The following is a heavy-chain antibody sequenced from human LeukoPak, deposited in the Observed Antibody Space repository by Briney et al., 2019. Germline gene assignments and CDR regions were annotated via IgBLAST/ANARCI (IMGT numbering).Heavy chain of an antibody. Sequence: SETLSLTCTVSGYSISSGYYWGWLRQPPGKGLEWIGSIYHSGSTYYNPSLKSRVTISVDTSKNQFSLKLSSVTAADTAVYYCARLSNTAMVTGFDYWGQGTLVTVSS. D-gene: IGHD5-18*01. CDR1: GYSISSGYY. V-gene: IGHV4-38-2*02. CDR3: ARLSNTAMVTGFDY. CDR2: IYHSGST. J-gene: IGHJ4*02.